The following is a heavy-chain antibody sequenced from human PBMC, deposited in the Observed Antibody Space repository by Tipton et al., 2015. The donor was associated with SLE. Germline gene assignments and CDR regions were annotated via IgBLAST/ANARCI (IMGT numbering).Heavy chain of an antibody. D-gene: IGHD2-15*01. CDR3: ARDPRGLQHYYYYYMDV. J-gene: IGHJ6*03. V-gene: IGHV3-21*01. CDR1: GFTFSSYS. Sequence: SLRLSCAASGFTFSSYSMNWVRQAPGKGLEWVSSISSSSSYIYYADSVKGRFTISRDNAKNSLYLQMNSLRAEDTAVYCCARDPRGLQHYYYYYMDVWGKGTTVSVSS. CDR2: ISSSSSYI.